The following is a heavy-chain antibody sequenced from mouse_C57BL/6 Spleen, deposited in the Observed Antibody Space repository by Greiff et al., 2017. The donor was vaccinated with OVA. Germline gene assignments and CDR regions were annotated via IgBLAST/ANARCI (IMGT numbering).Heavy chain of an antibody. V-gene: IGHV5-17*01. CDR3: ARSWDEDYAMDY. D-gene: IGHD4-1*01. Sequence: EVKLVESGGGLVKPGGSLKLSCAASGFTFSDYGMHWVRQAPEKGLEWVAYISSGRSTIYYADTVKGRFTISRDNAKNTLFLQMTSLRAEDTAMYYCARSWDEDYAMDYWGQGTSVTVSS. CDR1: GFTFSDYG. CDR2: ISSGRSTI. J-gene: IGHJ4*01.